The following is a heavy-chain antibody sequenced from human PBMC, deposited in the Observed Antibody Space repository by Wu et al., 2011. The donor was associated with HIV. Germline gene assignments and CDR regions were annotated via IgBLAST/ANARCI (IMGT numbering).Heavy chain of an antibody. Sequence: QVQLVQSGAEVKKPGSSVKVSCKTSGGSFSSYAINWVRQAPRQGLECMGWISTDNGDTYYIEKFRGRVTMTTDTSTSTAYMELRSLRSDDTAVYYCARGGRRNYMDVWGKGTTVSVSS. J-gene: IGHJ6*03. D-gene: IGHD1-26*01. CDR1: GGSFSSYA. V-gene: IGHV1-18*01. CDR3: ARGGRRNYMDV. CDR2: ISTDNGDT.